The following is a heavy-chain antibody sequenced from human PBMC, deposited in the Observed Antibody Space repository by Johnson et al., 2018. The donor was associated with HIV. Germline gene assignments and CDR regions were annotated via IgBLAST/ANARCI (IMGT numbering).Heavy chain of an antibody. D-gene: IGHD1-26*01. CDR1: GFTFSSYG. CDR2: ISYDGSNK. V-gene: IGHV3-30*03. J-gene: IGHJ3*02. CDR3: ARDAPDSGSYHAFDI. Sequence: QVQLVEYGGGVVQPGRSLRLSCAASGFTFSSYGMHWVRQAPGQGLEWVAVISYDGSNKYYADSAKGRFTISRDNSKNTLYLQMNSLRAEDTAVYYCARDAPDSGSYHAFDIWGQGTMVTVSS.